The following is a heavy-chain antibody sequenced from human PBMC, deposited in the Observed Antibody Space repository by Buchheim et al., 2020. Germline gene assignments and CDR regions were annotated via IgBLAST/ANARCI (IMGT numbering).Heavy chain of an antibody. J-gene: IGHJ6*02. D-gene: IGHD5-12*01. Sequence: EVQLVESGGGLVKPGGSLRLSCAASGFTFSSYSMNWVRQAPGKGLEWVSSISSSSSYIYYADSVKGRFTISRANAKNSLYLQMNSLRAEDTAVYYCARGVDIVATVYGMDVWGQGTT. CDR3: ARGVDIVATVYGMDV. V-gene: IGHV3-21*01. CDR2: ISSSSSYI. CDR1: GFTFSSYS.